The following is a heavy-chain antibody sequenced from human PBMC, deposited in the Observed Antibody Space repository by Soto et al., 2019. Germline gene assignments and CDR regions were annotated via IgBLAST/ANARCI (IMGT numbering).Heavy chain of an antibody. J-gene: IGHJ4*02. CDR1: GGFISTGGYY. CDR2: IHDSGST. V-gene: IGHV4-31*03. D-gene: IGHD3-9*01. Sequence: PSETLSLTCTVSGGFISTGGYYWNWIRQHPGEGLEWIGYIHDSGSTYDNPSLRGRVTMSLDTSNNQFSLKLSSVTAADTAIYCCARFDPGPYYFDFWGRGTLVTVSS. CDR3: ARFDPGPYYFDF.